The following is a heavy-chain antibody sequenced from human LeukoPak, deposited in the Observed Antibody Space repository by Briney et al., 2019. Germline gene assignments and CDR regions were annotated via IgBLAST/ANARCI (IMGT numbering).Heavy chain of an antibody. Sequence: SETLSLTCAVYGGSFSGYYWSWIRQPPGKGLEWIGEINHSGSTNYNPSLKSRVTISVDTSKNQFSLKLSSVTAADTAVYYCARGCCSSTSCSKDYYYGMDVWGQGTTVTVSS. J-gene: IGHJ6*02. CDR3: ARGCCSSTSCSKDYYYGMDV. CDR2: INHSGST. D-gene: IGHD2-2*01. V-gene: IGHV4-34*01. CDR1: GGSFSGYY.